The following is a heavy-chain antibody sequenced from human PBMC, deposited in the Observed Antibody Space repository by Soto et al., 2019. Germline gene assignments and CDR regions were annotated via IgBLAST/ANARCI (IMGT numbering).Heavy chain of an antibody. D-gene: IGHD2-15*01. CDR1: GFTFTSSA. CDR3: AAGGRDCSGGSCYSPYYYYGMDV. Sequence: SVKVSCEASGFTFTSSAVQWVRQARVQRLEWIGWIGVGSSNTNYSQKFQERVTITRDMSTSTAYMELGSLRSEDTAVYYCAAGGRDCSGGSCYSPYYYYGMDVWGQGTTVTVSS. J-gene: IGHJ6*02. V-gene: IGHV1-58*01. CDR2: IGVGSSNT.